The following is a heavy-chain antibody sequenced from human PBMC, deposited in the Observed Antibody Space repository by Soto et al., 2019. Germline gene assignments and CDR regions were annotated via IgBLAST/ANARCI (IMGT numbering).Heavy chain of an antibody. CDR1: GGTFSSYA. CDR2: IIPIFGTA. J-gene: IGHJ4*02. CDR3: ARERGVRYCSGGSCYSGFDYFDY. Sequence: QAQLVQSGAEVKKPGSSVKVSCKASGGTFSSYAISWVRQAPGQGLEWMGGIIPIFGTANYAQKFQGRVTITADESTSTAYMELSSLRSEDTAVYYCARERGVRYCSGGSCYSGFDYFDYWGQGTLVTVSS. V-gene: IGHV1-69*01. D-gene: IGHD2-15*01.